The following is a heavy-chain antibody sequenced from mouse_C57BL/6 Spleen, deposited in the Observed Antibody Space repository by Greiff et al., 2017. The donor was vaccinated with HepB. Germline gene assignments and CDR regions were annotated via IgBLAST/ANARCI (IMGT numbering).Heavy chain of an antibody. V-gene: IGHV1-72*01. J-gene: IGHJ1*03. Sequence: QVQLKQPGAELVKPGASVKLSCKASGYTFTSYWMHWVKQRPGRGLEWIGRIDPNSGGTKYNEKFKSKATLTVDKPSSTAYMQLSSLTSEDSAVYYCARGAYGNYWYFDVWGTGTTVTVSS. CDR2: IDPNSGGT. CDR1: GYTFTSYW. D-gene: IGHD2-1*01. CDR3: ARGAYGNYWYFDV.